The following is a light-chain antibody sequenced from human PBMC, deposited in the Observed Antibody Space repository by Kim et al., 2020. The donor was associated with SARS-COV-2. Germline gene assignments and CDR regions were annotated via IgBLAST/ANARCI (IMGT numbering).Light chain of an antibody. CDR3: QQYNNWPYT. Sequence: EMVMTQSPATLSVSPGERATLSCRASQSVSSNLAWYQQKPGQAPRLLIYGASTRATGIPARFSGSWSGTEFTLTISSLQSEDFAVYYCQQYNNWPYTFGQGTKLEI. J-gene: IGKJ2*01. V-gene: IGKV3-15*01. CDR1: QSVSSN. CDR2: GAS.